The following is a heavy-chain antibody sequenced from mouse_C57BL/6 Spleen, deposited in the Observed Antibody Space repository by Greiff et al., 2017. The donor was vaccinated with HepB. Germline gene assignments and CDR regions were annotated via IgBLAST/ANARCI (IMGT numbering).Heavy chain of an antibody. CDR3: AGQLRLYYAMDY. V-gene: IGHV5-6*02. J-gene: IGHJ4*01. CDR1: GFTFSSYG. CDR2: ISSGGSYT. Sequence: DVMLVESGGDLVKPGGSLKLSCAASGFTFSSYGMSWVRQTPDKRLEWVATISSGGSYTYYPDSVKGRFTISRDNAKNTLYLQMSSLKSEDTAMYYCAGQLRLYYAMDYWGQGTSVTVSS. D-gene: IGHD3-2*02.